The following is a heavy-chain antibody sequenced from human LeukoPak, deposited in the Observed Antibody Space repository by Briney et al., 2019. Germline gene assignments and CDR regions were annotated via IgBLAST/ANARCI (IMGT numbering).Heavy chain of an antibody. CDR2: IIPNLGAT. CDR1: GGTSNSHA. Sequence: ASVKVSCKASGGTSNSHAISWVRQAPGQGLEWMGRIIPNLGATNRAQNFQDRVTLTADKSTNTAYMELTSLISDDTAVYYCATTNDGGGYQWGDFFDFWGQGTLVTVSS. V-gene: IGHV1-69*04. J-gene: IGHJ4*02. CDR3: ATTNDGGGYQWGDFFDF. D-gene: IGHD3-22*01.